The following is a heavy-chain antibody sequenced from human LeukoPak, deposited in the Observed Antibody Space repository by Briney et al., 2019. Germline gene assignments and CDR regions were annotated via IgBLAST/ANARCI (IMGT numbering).Heavy chain of an antibody. CDR3: ARDERYSDADHHYPDLGY. CDR1: GYIFTGYY. J-gene: IGHJ4*02. CDR2: INPNGGAT. D-gene: IGHD3-16*01. Sequence: VASVKVSCKASGYIFTGYYLFWVRQAPGQGLEWMGWINPNGGATRYPQKFQGRVTLTCDTSIRTTYMELSSLTSDDTAVYYCARDERYSDADHHYPDLGYWGQGTLVTVSS. V-gene: IGHV1-2*02.